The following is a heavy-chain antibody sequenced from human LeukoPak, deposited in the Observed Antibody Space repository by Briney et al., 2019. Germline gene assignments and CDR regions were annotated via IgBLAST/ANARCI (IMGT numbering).Heavy chain of an antibody. CDR3: ARDRRYYYGSGSYKLYYYYGMDV. CDR2: IYYSGST. J-gene: IGHJ6*02. D-gene: IGHD3-10*01. V-gene: IGHV4-30-4*01. Sequence: SETLSLTCTVSGGSISSGDYYWSWIRQPPGKGLEWIGYIYYSGSTYYNPSLKSRVTISVDTSKNQFSLKLSSVTAADTAAYYCARDRRYYYGSGSYKLYYYYGMDVWGQGTTVTVSS. CDR1: GGSISSGDYY.